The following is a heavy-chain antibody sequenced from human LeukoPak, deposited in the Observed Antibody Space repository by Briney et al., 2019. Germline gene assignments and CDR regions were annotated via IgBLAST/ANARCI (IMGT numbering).Heavy chain of an antibody. J-gene: IGHJ5*02. CDR1: GYTFTSYG. Sequence: GASVKVSCKASGYTFTSYGISWVRQASGQGLEWMGWISAYNGNTNYAQKLQGRVTMTTDTSTSTAYMELRSLRSDDTAVYYCATDRYQLLPYNWFDPWGQGTLVTVSS. CDR2: ISAYNGNT. CDR3: ATDRYQLLPYNWFDP. V-gene: IGHV1-18*04. D-gene: IGHD2-2*01.